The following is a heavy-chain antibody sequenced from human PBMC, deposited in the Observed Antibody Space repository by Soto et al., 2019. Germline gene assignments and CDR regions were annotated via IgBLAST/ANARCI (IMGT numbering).Heavy chain of an antibody. CDR2: IGTAGDT. V-gene: IGHV3-13*01. D-gene: IGHD3-9*01. CDR3: ARSGGLRYFDWFPRYYGMDV. CDR1: GFTFSSYD. J-gene: IGHJ6*02. Sequence: ESLRLSCAASGFTFSSYDMHWVRQATGKGLEWVSAIGTAGDTYYPGSVKGRFTISRENAKNSLYLQMNSLRAGDTAVYYCARSGGLRYFDWFPRYYGMDVWGQGTTVTVSS.